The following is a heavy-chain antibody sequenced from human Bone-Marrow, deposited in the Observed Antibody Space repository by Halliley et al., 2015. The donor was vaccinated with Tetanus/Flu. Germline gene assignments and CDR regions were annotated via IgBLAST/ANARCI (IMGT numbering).Heavy chain of an antibody. CDR3: ARDVRDWGMSMDV. V-gene: IGHV3-23*01. CDR2: IGGRGDHT. J-gene: IGHJ6*02. Sequence: WVSAIGGRGDHTFYADSVKGRITISRDNSKNTLSVVMRSRGVDDTAVYYCARDVRDWGMSMDVWGLGTTVTVSS. D-gene: IGHD7-27*01.